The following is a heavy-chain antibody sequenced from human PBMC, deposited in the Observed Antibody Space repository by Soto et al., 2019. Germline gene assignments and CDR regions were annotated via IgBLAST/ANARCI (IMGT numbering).Heavy chain of an antibody. CDR1: GFTFRNFG. V-gene: IGHV3-30*18. CDR2: ISYDGTNK. D-gene: IGHD2-21*02. CDR3: AKAVPPFVVVTASDY. J-gene: IGHJ4*02. Sequence: GSLRLSCAASGFTFRNFGMHWVRQAPGKGLEWVAVISYDGTNKYYADSAKGRFTISRDNSKNTLYLQINSLRAEDTAVYYCAKAVPPFVVVTASDYWGQGTLVTVSS.